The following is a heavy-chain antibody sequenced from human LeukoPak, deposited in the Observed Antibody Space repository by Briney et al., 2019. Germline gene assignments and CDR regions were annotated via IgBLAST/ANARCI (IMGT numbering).Heavy chain of an antibody. CDR1: GGSFSGYF. D-gene: IGHD3-22*01. CDR3: TRRMVYYYDSSGYKDAY. V-gene: IGHV4-34*01. J-gene: IGHJ1*01. Sequence: SETLSLTCAVYGGSFSGYFWSWIRQSPGKGLEWIGEINHSGSTNYNPSLKSRVTISVDTSKNQFSLKLSSVPAAETAVYYCTRRMVYYYDSSGYKDAYCGQRSLVTVSS. CDR2: INHSGST.